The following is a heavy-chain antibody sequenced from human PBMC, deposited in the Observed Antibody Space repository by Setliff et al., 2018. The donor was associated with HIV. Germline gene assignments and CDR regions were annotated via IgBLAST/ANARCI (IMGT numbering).Heavy chain of an antibody. D-gene: IGHD6-13*01. CDR1: GGSINSTSYY. CDR3: VRVSCSSWYSIPRNYYYSMDV. V-gene: IGHV4-39*07. J-gene: IGHJ6*03. CDR2: IYHTGST. Sequence: PSETLSLTCTVSGGSINSTSYYWGWIRQPPGNGLEWIGSIYHTGSTYYKPSLKSRVTISVDTSKNQFSLRLSSVTAADTAVYYCVRVSCSSWYSIPRNYYYSMDVWGEGTTVTVSS.